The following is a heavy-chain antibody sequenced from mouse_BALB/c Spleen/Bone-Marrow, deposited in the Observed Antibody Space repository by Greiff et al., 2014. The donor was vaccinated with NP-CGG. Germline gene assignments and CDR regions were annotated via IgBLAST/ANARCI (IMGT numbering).Heavy chain of an antibody. CDR1: GYTFTNYW. Sequence: DLVKPGASVKLSCKTSGYTFTNYWIKWIKQRPGQGLEWLGRIAPGSGSTYYNEMFKVKAPLTVDTSSSTAYIQLSSLSSEDSAVDFCARERYGYDGWYFDVWGAGTMVTVSS. D-gene: IGHD2-2*01. CDR3: ARERYGYDGWYFDV. CDR2: IAPGSGST. J-gene: IGHJ1*01. V-gene: IGHV1S41*01.